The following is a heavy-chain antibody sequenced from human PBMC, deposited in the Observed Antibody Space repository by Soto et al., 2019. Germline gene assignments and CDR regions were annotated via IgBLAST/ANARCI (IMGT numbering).Heavy chain of an antibody. CDR1: GFTFSSYA. Sequence: GGSLRLSCAASGFTFSSYAMHWVRQAPGKGLEWVAVISYDGSNKYYADSVKGRFTISRDNSKNTLYLQMNSLRAEDTAVYYCASRNYGDYGLFAFDIWGQGTMVTVAS. J-gene: IGHJ3*02. CDR3: ASRNYGDYGLFAFDI. V-gene: IGHV3-30-3*01. D-gene: IGHD4-17*01. CDR2: ISYDGSNK.